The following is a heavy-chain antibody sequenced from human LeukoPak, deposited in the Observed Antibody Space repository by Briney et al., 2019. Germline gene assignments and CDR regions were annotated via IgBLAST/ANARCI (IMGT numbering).Heavy chain of an antibody. CDR2: ISHSGST. J-gene: IGHJ4*02. CDR1: GYSISTDYY. Sequence: SETLSLTCTVSGYSISTDYYWGWIRQPPGKGLEWIGSISHSGSTSYYPSLKSRVTISIDTSKNQFSLKLSSVTAADTAVYYCARGMVRGVMTPDYWGQGTLVTVSS. CDR3: ARGMVRGVMTPDY. D-gene: IGHD3-10*01. V-gene: IGHV4-38-2*02.